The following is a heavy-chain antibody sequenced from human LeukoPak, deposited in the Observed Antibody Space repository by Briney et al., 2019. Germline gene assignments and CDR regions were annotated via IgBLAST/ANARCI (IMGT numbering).Heavy chain of an antibody. CDR1: GYTFTGYY. J-gene: IGHJ6*03. CDR3: ARSPTKDFDSGGDRLIRASYYYLDV. D-gene: IGHD3-22*01. CDR2: INPNSGLT. Sequence: GASVKVSCKASGYTFTGYYIHWVRQAPGQGLEWVAWINPNSGLTKYAQRFHGRVTVTRDTSISTASMELSRLRSDDTAVYYCARSPTKDFDSGGDRLIRASYYYLDVWGKGTTVTVSS. V-gene: IGHV1-2*02.